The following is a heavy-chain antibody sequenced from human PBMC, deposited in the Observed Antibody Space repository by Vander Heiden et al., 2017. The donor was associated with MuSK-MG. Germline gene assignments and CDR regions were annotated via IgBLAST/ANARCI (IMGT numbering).Heavy chain of an antibody. D-gene: IGHD3-10*01. J-gene: IGHJ4*02. Sequence: EVQLVESGGGLVQPGGSLRLSCEASGFAFSNYWRAWVRQAPGEGLEWVANINQYETDRGFADSVKGRFTTSRDNTKNSVYLHMNNLRVDDTAVYYCATDSGGALEYWGQGTLVAVSS. CDR3: ATDSGGALEY. CDR1: GFAFSNYW. V-gene: IGHV3-7*01. CDR2: INQYETDR.